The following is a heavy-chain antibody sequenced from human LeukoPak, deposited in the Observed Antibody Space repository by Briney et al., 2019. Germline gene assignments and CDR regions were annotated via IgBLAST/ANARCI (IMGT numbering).Heavy chain of an antibody. Sequence: GGFLRLSCAASGFTFSSYWMSWVRQAPGKGLEWVANIKQDGSEKYYVDSVKGRFTISRDNAKNSLYLQMNSLRAEDTAVYYCARDLGGYSYGYYYCYMDVWGKGTTVTVSS. CDR1: GFTFSSYW. CDR3: ARDLGGYSYGYYYCYMDV. V-gene: IGHV3-7*01. CDR2: IKQDGSEK. D-gene: IGHD5-18*01. J-gene: IGHJ6*03.